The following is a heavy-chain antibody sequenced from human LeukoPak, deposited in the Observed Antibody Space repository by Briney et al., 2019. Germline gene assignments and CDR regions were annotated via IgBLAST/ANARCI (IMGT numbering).Heavy chain of an antibody. Sequence: GASVKVSCKASGYTFTGYYMHWVRQAPGQGLEWMGWINPNSGGTNYAQKFQGRVTMTRDTSISTAYMELSRLRSDDTDVYYCARPGASKAARSFDYWGQGTLVTVSS. D-gene: IGHD6-6*01. V-gene: IGHV1-2*02. J-gene: IGHJ4*02. CDR2: INPNSGGT. CDR3: ARPGASKAARSFDY. CDR1: GYTFTGYY.